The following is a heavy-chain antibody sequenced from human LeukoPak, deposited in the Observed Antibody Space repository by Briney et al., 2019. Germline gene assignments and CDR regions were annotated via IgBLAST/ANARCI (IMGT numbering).Heavy chain of an antibody. CDR2: INHSGST. V-gene: IGHV4-34*01. Sequence: SETLSLTCAVYGGSFSGYYWSWIRQPPGKGLEWIGEINHSGSTNYNPSLKSRVTISVDTSKNQFSLKLSSVTAADTAVYYCASGAPDDYYYDSSGIGPHAFDIWGQGTMVTASS. J-gene: IGHJ3*02. CDR1: GGSFSGYY. CDR3: ASGAPDDYYYDSSGIGPHAFDI. D-gene: IGHD3-22*01.